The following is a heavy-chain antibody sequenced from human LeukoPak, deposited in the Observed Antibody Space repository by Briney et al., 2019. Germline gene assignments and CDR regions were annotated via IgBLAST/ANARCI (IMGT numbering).Heavy chain of an antibody. CDR2: IEPDGSKT. CDR3: ARITGTFDY. J-gene: IGHJ4*02. D-gene: IGHD1-20*01. CDR1: RFTITNYR. V-gene: IGHV3-7*01. Sequence: PGGSLRLSCAASRFTITNYRMGWVRQAPGKGLEWVANIEPDGSKTYYVGSVRGRFTISRDNAKNLLYLHMNSLRAEDTAVYYCARITGTFDYWGQGTLVTVSS.